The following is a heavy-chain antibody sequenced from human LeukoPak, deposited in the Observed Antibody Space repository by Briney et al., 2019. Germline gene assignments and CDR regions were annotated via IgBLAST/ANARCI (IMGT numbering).Heavy chain of an antibody. J-gene: IGHJ6*02. CDR3: ARTIAAAGSLYYYGMDV. V-gene: IGHV4-59*01. CDR1: GGSISSYY. D-gene: IGHD6-13*01. CDR2: IYYSGST. Sequence: SETLSLTCTVSGGSISSYYWSWIRQSPGKGLEWIGYIYYSGSTNYNPSLKSRVTISVDTSKNQFSLKLSSVTAADTAVYYCARTIAAAGSLYYYGMDVWGQGTTVTVSS.